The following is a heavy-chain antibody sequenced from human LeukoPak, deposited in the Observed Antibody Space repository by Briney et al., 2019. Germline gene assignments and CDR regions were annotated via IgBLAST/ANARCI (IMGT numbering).Heavy chain of an antibody. D-gene: IGHD3-10*01. CDR2: ISGSGGNT. Sequence: GGTLTLSCAASGFTFSNFGMSWVRQAPGKGLEWVSNISGSGGNTYYADSVKGRFTISRDNSKNTLYLQINSLSAEDPAVYHYTKRAGDYWGQGNLVTVSS. J-gene: IGHJ4*02. V-gene: IGHV3-23*01. CDR3: TKRAGDY. CDR1: GFTFSNFG.